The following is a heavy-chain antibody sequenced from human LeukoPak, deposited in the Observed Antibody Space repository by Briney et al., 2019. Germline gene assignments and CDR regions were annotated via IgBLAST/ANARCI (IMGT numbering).Heavy chain of an antibody. CDR3: ARSHDYSTSWYDY. V-gene: IGHV3-66*01. Sequence: GGSLRLSGGASGFAVSSNYMTWVRRAPGKGLEWVSVIYSGGSTYYADSVKGRFTISRDNSKNTLYLQMNSLRAEDTAVYYCARSHDYSTSWYDYWGQGTLVTVSS. J-gene: IGHJ4*02. D-gene: IGHD6-13*01. CDR2: IYSGGST. CDR1: GFAVSSNY.